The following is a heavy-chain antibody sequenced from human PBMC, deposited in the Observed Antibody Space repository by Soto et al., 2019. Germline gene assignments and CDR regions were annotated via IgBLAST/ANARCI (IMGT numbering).Heavy chain of an antibody. J-gene: IGHJ4*02. Sequence: ASVKVSFKASGYTFTGYYLHWVRQAPGQGLEWMGWINANSGDTNYAQNFQDRVTMTRDTSTSTAYMELSRLRSDDTAVYYCARAKQSGYSGYNNDYWGQGTLVTVSS. CDR3: ARAKQSGYSGYNNDY. D-gene: IGHD5-12*01. CDR1: GYTFTGYY. CDR2: INANSGDT. V-gene: IGHV1-2*02.